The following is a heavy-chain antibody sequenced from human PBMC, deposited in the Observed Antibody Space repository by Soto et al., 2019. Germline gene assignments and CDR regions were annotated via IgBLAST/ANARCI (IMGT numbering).Heavy chain of an antibody. CDR2: IYYSGST. CDR3: ARDLGTYYDFWSGNNWFDP. CDR1: GGSISSYY. D-gene: IGHD3-3*01. Sequence: SETLSLTCTVSGGSISSYYWSWIRQPPGKGLEWIGYIYYSGSTNCNPSLKSRVTISVDTSKNQFSLKLSSVTAADTAVYYCARDLGTYYDFWSGNNWFDPWGQGTLVTVSS. V-gene: IGHV4-59*01. J-gene: IGHJ5*02.